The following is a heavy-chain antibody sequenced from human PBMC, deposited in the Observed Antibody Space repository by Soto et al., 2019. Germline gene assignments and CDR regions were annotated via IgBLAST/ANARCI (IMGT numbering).Heavy chain of an antibody. CDR1: GGTFSSYA. CDR2: IIPIFGTA. J-gene: IGHJ5*02. CDR3: ARGYYDSSGYFWFDP. D-gene: IGHD3-22*01. V-gene: IGHV1-69*13. Sequence: SVKVSCKASGGTFSSYAISWVRQAPGQGLEWMGGIIPIFGTANYAQKFQGRVTITADESTSTAYMELSSLRSEATAVYYCARGYYDSSGYFWFDPWGQGTLVTVSS.